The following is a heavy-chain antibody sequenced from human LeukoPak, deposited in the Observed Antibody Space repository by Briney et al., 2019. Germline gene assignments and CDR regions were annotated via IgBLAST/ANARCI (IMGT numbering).Heavy chain of an antibody. Sequence: ASVKVSCKASGGTFSSYAISWVRQAPGQGLEWMGGIIPIFGTANYAQKFQGRVTITADKSTSTAYMELSSLRSEDTAVYYCASPRTLPYCSSTSCYYYFDYWGQGTLVTVSS. D-gene: IGHD2-2*01. CDR3: ASPRTLPYCSSTSCYYYFDY. CDR2: IIPIFGTA. V-gene: IGHV1-69*06. J-gene: IGHJ4*02. CDR1: GGTFSSYA.